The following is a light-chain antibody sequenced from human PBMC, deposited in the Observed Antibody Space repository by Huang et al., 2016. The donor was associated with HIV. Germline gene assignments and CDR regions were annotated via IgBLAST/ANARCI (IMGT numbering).Light chain of an antibody. J-gene: IGKJ3*01. CDR2: GAS. CDR3: QHYNNWPLFT. CDR1: QSVRRN. Sequence: ILMIQSPATLSVSPGDRATLSCSTSQSVRRNLAWYQQKEGQAPSLLICGASTRASGVPSRFSGSGSGTEFTLTISNVQSEEFAVYYCQHYNNWPLFTFGPGTKVDIK. V-gene: IGKV3-15*01.